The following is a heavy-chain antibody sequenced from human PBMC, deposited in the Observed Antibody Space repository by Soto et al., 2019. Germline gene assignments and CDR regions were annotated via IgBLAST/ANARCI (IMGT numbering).Heavy chain of an antibody. CDR3: ARGTRGPAVLGNYYMDV. J-gene: IGHJ6*03. CDR1: GYTFTSYY. D-gene: IGHD2-2*01. Sequence: ASVKVACKASGYTFTSYYINWVRQATGQGLEWMGWMNPNSGNTGYAQKFQGRVTMTRNTSISTAYMELSSLRSEDTAVYYCARGTRGPAVLGNYYMDVWGKGTTVTVSS. V-gene: IGHV1-8*01. CDR2: MNPNSGNT.